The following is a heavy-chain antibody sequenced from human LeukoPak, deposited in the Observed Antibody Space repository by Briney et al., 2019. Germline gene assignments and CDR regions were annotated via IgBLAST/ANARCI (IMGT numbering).Heavy chain of an antibody. Sequence: ASVKVSFKASGYTFTGYYMHWVRQAPGQGLEWMGWINPNSGGTNYAQKFQGRVTMTRDTSISTAYMELSRLRSDDTAVYYCARSPGAYSNPVYFDYWGQGTLVTVSS. CDR3: ARSPGAYSNPVYFDY. CDR1: GYTFTGYY. D-gene: IGHD4-11*01. CDR2: INPNSGGT. V-gene: IGHV1-2*02. J-gene: IGHJ4*02.